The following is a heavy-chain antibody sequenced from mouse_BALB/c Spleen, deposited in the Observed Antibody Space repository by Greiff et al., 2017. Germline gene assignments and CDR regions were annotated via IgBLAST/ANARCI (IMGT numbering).Heavy chain of an antibody. Sequence: VKLQQSGAELAKPGASVKMSCKASGYTFTSYWMHWVKQRPGQGLEWIGYINPSTGYTEYNQKFKDKATLTADKSSSTAYMQLSSLTSEDSEVYYCARRTYYAMDYWGQGTSVTVSS. V-gene: IGHV1-7*01. J-gene: IGHJ4*01. CDR1: GYTFTSYW. CDR2: INPSTGYT. CDR3: ARRTYYAMDY.